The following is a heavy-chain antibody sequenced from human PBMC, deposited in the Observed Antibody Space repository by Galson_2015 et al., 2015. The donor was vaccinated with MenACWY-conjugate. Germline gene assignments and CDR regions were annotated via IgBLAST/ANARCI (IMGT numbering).Heavy chain of an antibody. CDR3: AREANVWGSYRYFDS. D-gene: IGHD3-16*02. CDR2: ISPYNGNT. CDR1: GYNFITYL. J-gene: IGHJ4*02. V-gene: IGHV1-18*01. Sequence: SVKVSCKASGYNFITYLITWMRQAPGQGLECMGWISPYNGNTEYSQKFQGRVTMTTDTSTSTAYMELKSLRSDDTAVYYCAREANVWGSYRYFDSGGQGSLVTFST.